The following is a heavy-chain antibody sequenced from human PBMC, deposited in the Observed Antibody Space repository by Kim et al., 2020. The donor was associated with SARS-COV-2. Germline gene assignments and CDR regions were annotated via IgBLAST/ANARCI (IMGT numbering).Heavy chain of an antibody. Sequence: SETLSLTCTVSGGSISSYYWSWIRQPPGKGLEWIGYIYYSGSTNYNPSLKSRVTISVDTSKNQFSLKLSSVTAADTAVYYCAGRGSSSWFLGYWGQGTLVTVSS. CDR3: AGRGSSSWFLGY. CDR2: IYYSGST. V-gene: IGHV4-59*08. J-gene: IGHJ4*02. CDR1: GGSISSYY. D-gene: IGHD6-13*01.